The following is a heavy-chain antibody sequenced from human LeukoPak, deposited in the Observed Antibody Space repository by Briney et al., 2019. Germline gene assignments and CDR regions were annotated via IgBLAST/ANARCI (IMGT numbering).Heavy chain of an antibody. CDR2: IYYSGST. D-gene: IGHD6-6*01. Sequence: SETLSLTCTVSGGSISSSSYYWGWIRQPPGKGLEWIGSIYYSGSTYYNPSLKSRVTISVDTSKNQFSLKLSSVTAADTAVYYCARGRSSSAWYFDLWGRGTLVTVSS. CDR1: GGSISSSSYY. J-gene: IGHJ2*01. V-gene: IGHV4-39*01. CDR3: ARGRSSSAWYFDL.